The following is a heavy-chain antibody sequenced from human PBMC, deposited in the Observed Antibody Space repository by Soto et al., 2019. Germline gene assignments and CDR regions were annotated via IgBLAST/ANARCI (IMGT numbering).Heavy chain of an antibody. J-gene: IGHJ5*02. D-gene: IGHD3-9*01. CDR2: IFYSGNS. Sequence: SETLSLTCSVSGGSISHYYWSWIRQSPGKGLEWIGFIFYSGNSNYNPSLKSRVSISVDTSKNQFSLKLSSVTAADTAVYYCARDRLANWFDPWGQGTLVTVSS. CDR1: GGSISHYY. V-gene: IGHV4-59*01. CDR3: ARDRLANWFDP.